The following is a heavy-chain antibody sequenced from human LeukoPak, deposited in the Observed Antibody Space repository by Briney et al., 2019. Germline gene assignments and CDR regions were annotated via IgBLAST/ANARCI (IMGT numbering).Heavy chain of an antibody. V-gene: IGHV4-59*12. J-gene: IGHJ5*02. CDR3: ARGDGSGSYYNVRSWFDP. CDR2: IYYSGST. D-gene: IGHD3-10*01. Sequence: PSETLSLTCTVSGGSISSYYWSWIRQPPGKGLEWIGYIYYSGSTNYNPSLKSRVTISVDKSKNQFSLKLSSVTAADTAVYYCARGDGSGSYYNVRSWFDPWGQGTLVTVSS. CDR1: GGSISSYY.